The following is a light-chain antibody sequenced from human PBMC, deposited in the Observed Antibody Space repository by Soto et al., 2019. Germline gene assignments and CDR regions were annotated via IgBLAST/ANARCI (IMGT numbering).Light chain of an antibody. Sequence: DIPMTQSPSTLSASVGDRVTITCRATQSINTWLVWYQQKPGKAPKVLIYKASSLESGVPSRFIGSGSGTEFPLTISSPHPDDFASCYLPLYKTYWSFGQGDKGEIK. CDR2: KAS. CDR3: PLYKTYWS. CDR1: QSINTW. V-gene: IGKV1-5*03. J-gene: IGKJ1*01.